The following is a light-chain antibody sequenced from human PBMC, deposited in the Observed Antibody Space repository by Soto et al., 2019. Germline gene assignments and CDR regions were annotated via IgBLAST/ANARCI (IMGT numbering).Light chain of an antibody. J-gene: IGKJ5*01. CDR3: QQYYSYPIT. Sequence: DIQMTQSPSSLSASVGDRVTITCRASQDISTWLVWYQQKPGKAPKLLIYAASTLQSGVPSRFGGSGSGTDFTLTISCLQSEDFATYYCQQYYSYPITFGQGTRLEIK. CDR2: AAS. CDR1: QDISTW. V-gene: IGKV1D-16*01.